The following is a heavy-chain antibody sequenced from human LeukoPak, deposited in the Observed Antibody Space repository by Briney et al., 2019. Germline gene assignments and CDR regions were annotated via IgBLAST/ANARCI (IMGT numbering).Heavy chain of an antibody. CDR1: GGSIRTVY. D-gene: IGHD1-1*01. J-gene: IGHJ4*02. CDR2: IYFSVST. CDR3: ARTHRTGTTPYHSDF. V-gene: IGHV4-59*12. Sequence: PGTLSLSRTLSGGSIRTVYSSSVWEPPGERLEWIGYIYFSVSTKYNPPLKSRVTISVDTAKSQFSLKLSSVTAGDTAMYCCARTHRTGTTPYHSDFWGQGTLVTVSS.